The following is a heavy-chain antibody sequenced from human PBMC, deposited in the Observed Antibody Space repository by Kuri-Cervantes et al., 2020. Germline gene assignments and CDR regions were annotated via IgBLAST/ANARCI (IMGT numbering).Heavy chain of an antibody. CDR2: IYHTGST. V-gene: IGHV4-38-2*01. CDR1: GYSISSGYY. D-gene: IGHD5-24*01. CDR3: ARRREDGAIYY. Sequence: SETLSLTCAVSGYSISSGYYWSWVRQPPGKGLEWIGEIYHTGSTNYNPSLKSRVTISVDTSKNQFSLKLSSVTAADTAVYYCARRREDGAIYYWGQGILVTVSS. J-gene: IGHJ4*02.